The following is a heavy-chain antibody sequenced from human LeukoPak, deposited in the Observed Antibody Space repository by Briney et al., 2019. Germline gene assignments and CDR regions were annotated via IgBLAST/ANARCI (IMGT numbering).Heavy chain of an antibody. CDR3: ARETHYSDSSGSPH. CDR1: GGSISSYY. J-gene: IGHJ4*02. Sequence: PSETLSLTCTVSGGSISSYYWSWIRQPAGKGLEWIGRIYRSGSTNYNPSLQSPVSMSVDTSKNQFSLNLSSVTAADTALYYCARETHYSDSSGSPHWGQGTLVTLSS. CDR2: IYRSGST. D-gene: IGHD3-22*01. V-gene: IGHV4-4*07.